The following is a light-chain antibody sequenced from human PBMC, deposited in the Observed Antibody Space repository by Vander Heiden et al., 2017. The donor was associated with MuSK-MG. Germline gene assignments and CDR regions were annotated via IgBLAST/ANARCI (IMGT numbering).Light chain of an antibody. Sequence: QSVLPQPPSASGTPGQRVPISCSGSSSNIGSNYVYWYQQLPGTAPKLLIYMNNQRPSGVPDRVSGSKSGTSASLAITGLWSEDEADYDCESWDDSLSGPEWVFGGGTKLTVL. J-gene: IGLJ3*02. CDR3: ESWDDSLSGPEWV. CDR1: SSNIGSNY. CDR2: MNN. V-gene: IGLV1-47*03.